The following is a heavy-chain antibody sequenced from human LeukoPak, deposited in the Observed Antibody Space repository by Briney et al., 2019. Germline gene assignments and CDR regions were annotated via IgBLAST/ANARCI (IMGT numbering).Heavy chain of an antibody. CDR3: AREGPMVRGVNSFDY. Sequence: SQTLSLTCTVSGGSISSSSYHWGWIRQPPGKGLEWIGSIYYSGSTYYNPSLKSRVTISVDPSKNQFSLKLSSVTAADTAVYYCAREGPMVRGVNSFDYWGQGNLVTVSS. CDR2: IYYSGST. V-gene: IGHV4-39*07. CDR1: GGSISSSSYH. J-gene: IGHJ4*02. D-gene: IGHD3-10*01.